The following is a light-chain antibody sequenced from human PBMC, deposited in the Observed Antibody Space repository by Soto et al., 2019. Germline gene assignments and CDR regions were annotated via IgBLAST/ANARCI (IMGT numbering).Light chain of an antibody. CDR2: GAS. V-gene: IGKV3-20*01. Sequence: EIVLTQSPGTLSLSPGERATLSCRASQSVDSGSLAWFQQKPGQAPRLLIHGASRRATGIPDRFSGSGSGTDFTLTISKLEPEDFAVYYCQHYSSTPFTFGGGTKVEIK. CDR1: QSVDSGS. J-gene: IGKJ4*01. CDR3: QHYSSTPFT.